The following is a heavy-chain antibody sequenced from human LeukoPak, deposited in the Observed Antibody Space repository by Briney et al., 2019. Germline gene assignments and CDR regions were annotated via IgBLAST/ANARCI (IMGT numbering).Heavy chain of an antibody. Sequence: GWAVTLSCASCGLTFSKYVLNWVRQAPRKGLEGVSHISSSGTTIYYADSVKGRFTISRDNAKNSLYLQMNSLRGEDTAVYYCARDGERGSHNGFDPWGQGTLVTVSS. V-gene: IGHV3-48*03. J-gene: IGHJ5*02. CDR3: ARDGERGSHNGFDP. CDR1: GLTFSKYV. D-gene: IGHD3-10*01. CDR2: ISSSGTTI.